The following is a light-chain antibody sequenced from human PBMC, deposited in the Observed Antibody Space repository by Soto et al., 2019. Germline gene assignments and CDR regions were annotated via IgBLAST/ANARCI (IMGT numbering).Light chain of an antibody. CDR1: SSDVGDYNY. CDR2: EVS. CDR3: SSYTSGSIYV. Sequence: QSVLTQPAFVSGSPGQSITISCTGTSSDVGDYNYVSWYQQNPGKAPKLMIYEVSNRPSGVSNRFSGSKSGNTASLTISGLQAEDEADYYCSSYTSGSIYVFGTGPKVTVL. J-gene: IGLJ1*01. V-gene: IGLV2-14*01.